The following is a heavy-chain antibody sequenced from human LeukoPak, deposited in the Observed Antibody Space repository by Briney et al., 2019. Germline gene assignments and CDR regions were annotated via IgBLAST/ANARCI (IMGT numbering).Heavy chain of an antibody. CDR3: AREDYGDYYGKYYFDY. Sequence: GASVKVSCKASGYTFTGYYMHWVRQAPGQGLEWMGWINPNSGGTNYAQKFQGRVTMTRDTSTSTAYMELSRLRSDDTAVYYCAREDYGDYYGKYYFDYWGQGTLVTVSS. V-gene: IGHV1-2*02. CDR2: INPNSGGT. J-gene: IGHJ4*02. D-gene: IGHD4-17*01. CDR1: GYTFTGYY.